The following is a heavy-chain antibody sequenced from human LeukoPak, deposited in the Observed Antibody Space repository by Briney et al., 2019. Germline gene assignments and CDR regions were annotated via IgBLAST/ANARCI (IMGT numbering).Heavy chain of an antibody. D-gene: IGHD3-22*01. Sequence: SQTLSLTCTVSGGSISSGGYYWSWIRQHPGKGLEWIGYIYYSGSTYYNPSLKSRVTISVDTSKNQFSLKLRSVTAADTAVYYCARSYYYDSSGYYWYFDYWGQGTLVTVSS. CDR1: GGSISSGGYY. J-gene: IGHJ4*02. V-gene: IGHV4-31*03. CDR3: ARSYYYDSSGYYWYFDY. CDR2: IYYSGST.